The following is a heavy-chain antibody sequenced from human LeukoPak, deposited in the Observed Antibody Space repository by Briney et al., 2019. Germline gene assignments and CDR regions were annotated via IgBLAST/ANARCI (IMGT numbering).Heavy chain of an antibody. J-gene: IGHJ6*03. CDR3: ARVGVSKSVVPAAGYYYYMDV. D-gene: IGHD2-2*01. V-gene: IGHV1-69*01. CDR1: GGTFSSYA. Sequence: SVKVSCKASGGTFSSYAISWVRQAPGQGLEWMGGIIPIFGTANYAQKFQGRVTITADESTSTAYMELCSLRSEDTAVYYCARVGVSKSVVPAAGYYYYMDVWGKGTTVTVSS. CDR2: IIPIFGTA.